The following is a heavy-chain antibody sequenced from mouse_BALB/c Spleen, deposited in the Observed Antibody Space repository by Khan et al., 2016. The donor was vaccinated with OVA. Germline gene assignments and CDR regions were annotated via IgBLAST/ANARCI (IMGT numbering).Heavy chain of an antibody. CDR3: TRPAYDGYYDY. CDR1: GYTFTDYA. V-gene: IGHV1S137*01. CDR2: ISTYSGNT. Sequence: VQLQASGPELVRPGVSVKISCKGSGYTFTDYAMHWVKQSHAKSLEWIGLISTYSGNTNYKQKFKGKATMTVDKSSSTAYMELARLTSEDSAIYYCTRPAYDGYYDYWGQGTTLTVSS. D-gene: IGHD2-3*01. J-gene: IGHJ2*01.